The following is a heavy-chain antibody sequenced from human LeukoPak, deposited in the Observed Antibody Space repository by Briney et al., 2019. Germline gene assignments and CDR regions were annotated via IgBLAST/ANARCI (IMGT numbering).Heavy chain of an antibody. CDR2: IYYSGST. CDR1: GGSISSYY. J-gene: IGHJ4*02. D-gene: IGHD5-18*01. CDR3: ARTVDTAMGYFDY. V-gene: IGHV4-59*01. Sequence: PLETLSLTCTVSGGSISSYYWSWIRQPPGKGLEWIGYIYYSGSTNYNPSLKSRVTISVDTSKNQFSLKLSSVTAADTAVYYCARTVDTAMGYFDYWGQGTLVTVSS.